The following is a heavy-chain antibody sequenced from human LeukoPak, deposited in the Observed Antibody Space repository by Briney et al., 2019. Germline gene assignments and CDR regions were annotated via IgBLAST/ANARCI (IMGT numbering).Heavy chain of an antibody. J-gene: IGHJ4*02. D-gene: IGHD3-3*01. CDR3: AREGGFYRPLDY. V-gene: IGHV4-59*12. CDR1: GGSISSYF. Sequence: SETLSLTCTASGGSISSYFWSWIRQPPGKGLEWIGNIYYSGSNNYNPSLKSRVTISVDTSKNQFPLKLTSVTAADTAVYYCAREGGFYRPLDYSGQGTLVTVSS. CDR2: IYYSGSN.